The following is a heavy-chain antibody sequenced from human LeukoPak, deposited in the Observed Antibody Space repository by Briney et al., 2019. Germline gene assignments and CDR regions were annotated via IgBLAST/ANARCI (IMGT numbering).Heavy chain of an antibody. CDR3: ARVGEGYCSSTSCSHQGDC. D-gene: IGHD2-2*01. J-gene: IGHJ4*02. CDR1: GFTFSSYA. CDR2: ISYDGSNK. Sequence: GGSLRLSCAASGFTFSSYAMHWVRQAPGKGLEWVAVISYDGSNKYYADSVKGRFTISRDNSKNTLYLQMNSLRAEDTAVYYCARVGEGYCSSTSCSHQGDCWGQGTLVTVSS. V-gene: IGHV3-30-3*01.